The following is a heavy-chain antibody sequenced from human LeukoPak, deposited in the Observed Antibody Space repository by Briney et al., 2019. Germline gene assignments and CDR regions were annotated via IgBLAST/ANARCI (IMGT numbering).Heavy chain of an antibody. CDR2: ISGSGGST. CDR1: GFTFSSYA. J-gene: IGHJ5*02. Sequence: GGSLGLSCAASGFTFSSYAMSWVRQAPGKGLEWVSAISGSGGSTYYADSVKGRFTISRDNSKNTLYLQMNSLRAEDTAVYYCAKDRGSFGVGYNWFDPWGQGTLVTVSS. D-gene: IGHD3-3*01. CDR3: AKDRGSFGVGYNWFDP. V-gene: IGHV3-23*01.